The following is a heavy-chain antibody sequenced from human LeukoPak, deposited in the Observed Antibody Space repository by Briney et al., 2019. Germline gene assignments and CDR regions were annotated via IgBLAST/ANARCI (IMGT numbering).Heavy chain of an antibody. CDR3: ARSPPGITIFGVVIQDH. V-gene: IGHV3-66*01. CDR2: IYSGGST. J-gene: IGHJ4*02. Sequence: GGSLRLSCAASGFTVSSNYMSWVRQAPGKGLEWVSVIYSGGSTYYADSVKGRFTISRDNSKNTLYLQMNSLRAEDTAVYYCARSPPGITIFGVVIQDHWGQGTLVTVSS. D-gene: IGHD3-3*01. CDR1: GFTVSSNY.